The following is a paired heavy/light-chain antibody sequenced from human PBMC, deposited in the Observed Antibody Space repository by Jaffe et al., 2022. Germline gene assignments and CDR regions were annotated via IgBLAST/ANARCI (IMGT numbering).Light chain of an antibody. CDR3: SSYTSSSTLV. Sequence: QSALTQPASVSGSPGQSITISCTGTSSDVGAYNYVSWYQQHPGKAPKLMIYEVSNRPSGVSNRFSGSKSGNTASLSISGLQAEDEADYYCSSYTSSSTLVFGGGTKLTVL. V-gene: IGLV2-14*01. J-gene: IGLJ2*01. CDR2: EVS. CDR1: SSDVGAYNY.
Heavy chain of an antibody. CDR3: ARMQRYCSSTSCYAIDS. J-gene: IGHJ4*02. CDR2: IYHSGTI. CDR1: GGSISRSNW. D-gene: IGHD2-2*01. Sequence: QVRLQESGPGLVKPSGTLSLTCAVSGGSISRSNWWNWVRQPPGKGLEWIGEIYHSGTINYNPSLKSRVTISVDKSKNQFSLKLSSVTAADTAVYYCARMQRYCSSTSCYAIDSWGQGTLVTVSS. V-gene: IGHV4-4*02.